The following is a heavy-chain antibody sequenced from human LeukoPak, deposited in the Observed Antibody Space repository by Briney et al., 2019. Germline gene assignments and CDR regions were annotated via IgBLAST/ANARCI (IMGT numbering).Heavy chain of an antibody. CDR3: ARDGGEGRGGWFDP. J-gene: IGHJ5*02. CDR1: GRSFSGYY. D-gene: IGHD2-21*01. Sequence: SETLSLTCAVYGRSFSGYYWSWIRQPPGKGLEWIGEINHSGSTNYNPSLKSRVTISVDTSKNQFSLKLSSVAAADTAVYYCARDGGEGRGGWFDPWGQGTLVTVSS. CDR2: INHSGST. V-gene: IGHV4-34*01.